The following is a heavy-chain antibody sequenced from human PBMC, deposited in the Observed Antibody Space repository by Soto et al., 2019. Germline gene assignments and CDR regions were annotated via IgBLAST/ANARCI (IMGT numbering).Heavy chain of an antibody. CDR3: ARVFFYDILTGYYNWFDP. D-gene: IGHD3-9*01. CDR1: GGSISSYY. J-gene: IGHJ5*02. V-gene: IGHV4-59*01. CDR2: IYYSGST. Sequence: SETLSLTCTVSGGSISSYYWSWIRQPPGKGLEWIGYIYYSGSTNYNPSLKSRVTISVDTSKNQFSLKLSSVTAADTAVYYCARVFFYDILTGYYNWFDPWGQGTLVTVSS.